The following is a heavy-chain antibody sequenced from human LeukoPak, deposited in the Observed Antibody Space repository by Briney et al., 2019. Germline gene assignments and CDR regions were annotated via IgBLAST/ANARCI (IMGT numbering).Heavy chain of an antibody. CDR2: MYYNDIL. J-gene: IGHJ4*02. V-gene: IGHV4-39*07. D-gene: IGHD3-10*01. CDR1: GDSISSSRYH. CDR3: ARAPDHYSDYYGSGSYHHGPFDY. Sequence: SEPQSLTCTVSGDSISSSRYHWGWVRRPRGRGLYRHEWMYYNDILCYHPYLQSRLPLSVDTSKNHFSLKLSSVTAADTAVYYCARAPDHYSDYYGSGSYHHGPFDYWGQGTLVTVSS.